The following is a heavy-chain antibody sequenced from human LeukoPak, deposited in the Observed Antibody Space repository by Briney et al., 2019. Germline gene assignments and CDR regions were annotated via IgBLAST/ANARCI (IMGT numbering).Heavy chain of an antibody. CDR2: ISGNNDNP. CDR3: ARDGTSTDDY. V-gene: IGHV1-18*01. CDR1: GYTFSNFG. D-gene: IGHD2-2*01. Sequence: GASVKVSCKTSGYTFSNFGINWVRQAPGQGLEWMGWISGNNDNPKYGQKFQGRFTVTTDSSTSTAYMELRNLRFDDTAVYYCARDGTSTDDYWGQGTLVTVSS. J-gene: IGHJ4*02.